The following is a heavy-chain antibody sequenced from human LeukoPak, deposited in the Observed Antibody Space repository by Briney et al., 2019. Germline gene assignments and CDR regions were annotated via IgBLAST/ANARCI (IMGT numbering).Heavy chain of an antibody. CDR1: GGSISSYY. CDR3: ARVRSGYSYGPFGY. V-gene: IGHV4-59*01. J-gene: IGHJ4*02. CDR2: IYYSGST. Sequence: PSETLSLTCTVSGGSISSYYWSWIRQPPGKGLEWIGYIYYSGSTNYNPSLKSRVTISVDTSKNQFSLNLSSVTAADTAVYYCARVRSGYSYGPFGYWGQGTLVTVSS. D-gene: IGHD5-18*01.